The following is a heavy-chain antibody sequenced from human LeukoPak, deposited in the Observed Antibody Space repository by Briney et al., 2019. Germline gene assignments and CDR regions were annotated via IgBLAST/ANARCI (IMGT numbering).Heavy chain of an antibody. CDR2: INGNGGIT. Sequence: GGTLRLSCAASGFTFSTYGMSWVRQAPGKGLEWVSAINGNGGITYYADSEKGRFTISRDNSKNTLYLQMNSLRAEDTAVYYCAKSIGTLNAFDIWGQGTMVTVSS. J-gene: IGHJ3*02. CDR1: GFTFSTYG. CDR3: AKSIGTLNAFDI. V-gene: IGHV3-23*01. D-gene: IGHD3-22*01.